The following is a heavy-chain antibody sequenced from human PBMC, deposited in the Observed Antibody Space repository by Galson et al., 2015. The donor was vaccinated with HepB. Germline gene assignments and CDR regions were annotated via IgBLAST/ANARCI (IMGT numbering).Heavy chain of an antibody. CDR3: ARDGNYYDSSGYFLTGWRGLYYFDY. Sequence: SLRLSCAASGFTFSSYWMHWVRQAPGKGLVWVSSINSDGSSTSYADSVKGRFTISRDNAKNTLYLQMSSLRAEDTAVYYCARDGNYYDSSGYFLTGWRGLYYFDYWGQGTLVTVSS. CDR1: GFTFSSYW. D-gene: IGHD3-22*01. J-gene: IGHJ4*02. V-gene: IGHV3-74*01. CDR2: INSDGSST.